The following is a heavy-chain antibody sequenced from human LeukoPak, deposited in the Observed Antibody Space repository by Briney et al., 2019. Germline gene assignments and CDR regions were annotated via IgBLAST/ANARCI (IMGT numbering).Heavy chain of an antibody. Sequence: GSSVKVSCKASGGTFSSYAISWVRQAPGQGLEWMGGIIPIFGTANYAQKFQGRVTITTDESTSTAYMELGSLRSEDTAVYYCAREEQQLVDNWFDPWGQGTLVTVSS. CDR3: AREEQQLVDNWFDP. CDR1: GGTFSSYA. J-gene: IGHJ5*02. D-gene: IGHD6-13*01. V-gene: IGHV1-69*05. CDR2: IIPIFGTA.